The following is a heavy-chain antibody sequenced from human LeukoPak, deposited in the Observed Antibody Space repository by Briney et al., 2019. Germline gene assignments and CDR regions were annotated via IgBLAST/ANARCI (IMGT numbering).Heavy chain of an antibody. Sequence: GRSLRLSCAASGFTFSSYAMHWVRQAPGKGLEWVAVISYDGSNKYYADSAKGRFTISRDNSKNTLYLQMNSLRAEDTAVYYCARDPWDIVATLYAFDIWGQGTMVTVSS. CDR3: ARDPWDIVATLYAFDI. CDR1: GFTFSSYA. J-gene: IGHJ3*02. D-gene: IGHD5-12*01. CDR2: ISYDGSNK. V-gene: IGHV3-30-3*01.